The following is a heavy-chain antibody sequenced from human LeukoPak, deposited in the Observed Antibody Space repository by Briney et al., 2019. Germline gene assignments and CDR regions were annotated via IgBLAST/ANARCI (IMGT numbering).Heavy chain of an antibody. CDR3: ARIPMSSGYYFDY. CDR1: GFTFSSYW. D-gene: IGHD3-22*01. J-gene: IGHJ4*02. V-gene: IGHV3-7*01. CDR2: IKQDGSEK. Sequence: GGSLRLSCAASGFTFSSYWMSWVRQAPGKGLEWVANIKQDGSEKYYVDSVKGRFTISRDNAKNSLYLQMNSLRAEDTAVYYCARIPMSSGYYFDYWGQGTLVTVSP.